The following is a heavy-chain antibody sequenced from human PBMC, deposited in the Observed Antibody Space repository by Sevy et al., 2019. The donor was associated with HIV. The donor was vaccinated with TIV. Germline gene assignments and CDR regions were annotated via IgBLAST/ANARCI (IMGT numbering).Heavy chain of an antibody. CDR2: ISSESGYI. CDR1: GLTFSNDN. J-gene: IGHJ4*02. V-gene: IGHV3-21*01. Sequence: GGSLRLSCAASGLTFSNDNMNWVRQAPGKGLEWVSFISSESGYIYYADSVKGRFTISRDNSKNTLFLQMNSLRAEDSAIYYCARDRGEILRSAFDYWGQGTLVTVSS. D-gene: IGHD3-16*01. CDR3: ARDRGEILRSAFDY.